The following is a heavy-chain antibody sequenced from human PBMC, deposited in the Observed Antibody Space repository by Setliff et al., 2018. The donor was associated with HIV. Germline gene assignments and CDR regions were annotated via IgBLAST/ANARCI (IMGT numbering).Heavy chain of an antibody. V-gene: IGHV4-38-2*01. Sequence: PSETLSLTCAVSGYSISTAYYWGWIRQPPGKGLEWIGSVYHSGTTYYNPSLKSRVTISVDMSNNQFSLKLNSVTAADTAVYYCARHAVPHYYDSSGPSWGPGTLVTVSS. J-gene: IGHJ5*02. CDR2: VYHSGTT. CDR1: GYSISTAYY. CDR3: ARHAVPHYYDSSGPS. D-gene: IGHD3-22*01.